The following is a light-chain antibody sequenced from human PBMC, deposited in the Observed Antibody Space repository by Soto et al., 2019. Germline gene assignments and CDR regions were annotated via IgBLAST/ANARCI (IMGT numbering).Light chain of an antibody. CDR3: CSYGGSYTWV. V-gene: IGLV2-11*01. CDR1: SGDVGGYNF. CDR2: DVS. Sequence: QSALTQPRSVSGSPGQSVTISCTGTSGDVGGYNFVSWYQQHPGKVPTLVIFDVSHRPSGGPDRFSGSKSGNTASLTISGLQAEDEADYYCCSYGGSYTWVFGGGTKLTVL. J-gene: IGLJ2*01.